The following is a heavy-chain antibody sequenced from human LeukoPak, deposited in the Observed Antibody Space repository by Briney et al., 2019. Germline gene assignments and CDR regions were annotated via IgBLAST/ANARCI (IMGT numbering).Heavy chain of an antibody. V-gene: IGHV3-7*01. Sequence: GGSLRLSCAVSGFTFSGFWMSWSRQAPGKGLEWVASINSDGSEGYYADVVKGRFTISRDNAQNSMYLQMNSLRAEDTAVYYCGRVGGRSKAAKGDAFDIWGQGTMVTVSS. J-gene: IGHJ3*02. CDR2: INSDGSEG. CDR3: GRVGGRSKAAKGDAFDI. CDR1: GFTFSGFW. D-gene: IGHD6-6*01.